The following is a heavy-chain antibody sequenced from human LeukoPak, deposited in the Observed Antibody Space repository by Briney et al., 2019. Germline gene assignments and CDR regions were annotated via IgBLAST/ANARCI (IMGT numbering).Heavy chain of an antibody. D-gene: IGHD3-10*01. J-gene: IGHJ6*02. CDR1: GYTFTGYY. CDR3: ARVRVLRTYYYYGMDV. CDR2: INPNSGGT. Sequence: GASVKVSCKASGYTFTGYYMHWVRQAPGQGLEWMGRINPNSGGTNYAQKFQGRVTMTRDTSISTAYMELSRLRSDDMAVYYCARVRVLRTYYYYGMDVWGQGTTVTVSS. V-gene: IGHV1-2*06.